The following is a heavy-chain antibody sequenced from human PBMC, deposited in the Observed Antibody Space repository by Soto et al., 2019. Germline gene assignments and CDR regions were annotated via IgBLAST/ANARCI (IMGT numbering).Heavy chain of an antibody. D-gene: IGHD1-1*01. CDR1: GFTFNRHW. CDR3: VRTGWNPPDY. CDR2: IKEDGTQN. V-gene: IGHV3-7*01. Sequence: EVQLVESGGGLVQPGGSLRLSCAVSGFTFNRHWMSWVRQTPGKGLESVASIKEDGTQNCYVDPVKGRFTISRDNAKTSLFLQMNSLRVADTAVYYCVRTGWNPPDYWGQGTLGTVSS. J-gene: IGHJ4*02.